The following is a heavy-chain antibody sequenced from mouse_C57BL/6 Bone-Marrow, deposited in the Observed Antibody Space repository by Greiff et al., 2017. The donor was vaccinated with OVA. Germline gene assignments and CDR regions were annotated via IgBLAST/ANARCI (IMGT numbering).Heavy chain of an antibody. CDR3: ARHWDYYGGYAIDY. Sequence: DVKLVESGGGLVQPGESLKLSCESYEYEFPSHDMSWVRKTPEKRLELVAAINSDGGRTYYPDTMERRFIISRDNTKKTLYLQMSSLRSEDTALYYCARHWDYYGGYAIDYWGQGTSVTVSS. CDR1: EYEFPSHD. CDR2: INSDGGRT. V-gene: IGHV5-2*01. D-gene: IGHD1-1*01. J-gene: IGHJ4*01.